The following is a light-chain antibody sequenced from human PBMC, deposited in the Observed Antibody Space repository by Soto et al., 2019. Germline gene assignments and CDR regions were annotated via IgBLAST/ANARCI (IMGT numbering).Light chain of an antibody. CDR2: DVR. CDR3: SSYTSSSTPLYV. Sequence: QSVLTQPASVSGSPGQSITISCTGTSSDVGGYNYVSWYQQHPGKAPKLMIYDVRNRPSGVSNRFSGSKAGNTASLTISGLQAEDEADYYCSSYTSSSTPLYVFGTGTKLTVL. V-gene: IGLV2-14*01. CDR1: SSDVGGYNY. J-gene: IGLJ1*01.